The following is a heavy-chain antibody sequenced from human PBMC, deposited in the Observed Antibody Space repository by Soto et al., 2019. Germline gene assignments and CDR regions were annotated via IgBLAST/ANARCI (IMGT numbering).Heavy chain of an antibody. Sequence: QVQLVESGGGLVKPGGSLRLSCAASGFTLSDYYMTWVRQAQGKGLEWVSDISISGTTIHYADSVRGRFTISRDNAKNALWLQMTSLRVADTALYYCARVRRDGYYNFWGQGTLVTVSS. J-gene: IGHJ4*02. V-gene: IGHV3-11*01. CDR2: ISISGTTI. D-gene: IGHD3-9*01. CDR1: GFTLSDYY. CDR3: ARVRRDGYYNF.